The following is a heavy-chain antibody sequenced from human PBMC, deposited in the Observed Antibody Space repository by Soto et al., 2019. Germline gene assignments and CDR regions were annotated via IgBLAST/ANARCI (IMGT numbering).Heavy chain of an antibody. Sequence: HGEPLRIPWKGAGGTFTNYWIGLVSQMPGKGLEWMGVIYPDDSDARYSPSFQGRVTFSADKSISTSYLHWRSLKASDTAMYYCVRPATILLTSDYWGQGNLVTMSS. CDR2: IYPDDSDA. J-gene: IGHJ4*02. CDR1: GGTFTNYW. CDR3: VRPATILLTSDY. V-gene: IGHV5-51*01.